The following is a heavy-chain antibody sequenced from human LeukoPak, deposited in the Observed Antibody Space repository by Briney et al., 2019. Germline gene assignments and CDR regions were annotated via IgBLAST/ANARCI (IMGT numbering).Heavy chain of an antibody. Sequence: PSETLSLTCAVSGYSISSGYYWCWIRQPPGKGLEWIGSIYHSGSTYYNPSLKSRVTISVDTSKNQFSLKLSSVTAADTAVYYCACQAAAGYYFDYWGQGTLVTVSS. CDR2: IYHSGST. CDR1: GYSISSGYY. J-gene: IGHJ4*02. D-gene: IGHD6-13*01. V-gene: IGHV4-38-2*01. CDR3: ACQAAAGYYFDY.